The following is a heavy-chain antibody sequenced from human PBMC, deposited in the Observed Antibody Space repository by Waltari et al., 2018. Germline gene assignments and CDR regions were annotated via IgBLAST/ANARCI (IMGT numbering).Heavy chain of an antibody. D-gene: IGHD2-15*01. V-gene: IGHV7-4-1*01. CDR3: TREVVPAATIVVNWFDP. CDR1: GYIFTSYA. J-gene: IGHJ5*02. Sequence: QVQLVQSGSELKKPGASVKISCKASGYIFTSYAINWVRQAPGQGLGLRGWIRTRPGNPTYAQGFKGRVVFSLDTSVSTAYLEIHNLKAEDTAVYYCTREVVPAATIVVNWFDPWGQGTLVTVSS. CDR2: IRTRPGNP.